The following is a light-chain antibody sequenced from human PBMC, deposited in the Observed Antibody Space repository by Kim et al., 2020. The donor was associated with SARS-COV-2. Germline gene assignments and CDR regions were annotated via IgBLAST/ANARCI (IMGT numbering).Light chain of an antibody. Sequence: YASVGDRVTLTCRASQSINSWLAWYQQQPGTAPKLLIYDASSLQSGVPPRFSGRGSGTEFTLTISSLQPDDFATYYCHQYQSYPYTFGQGTKLEI. J-gene: IGKJ2*01. CDR3: HQYQSYPYT. CDR2: DAS. V-gene: IGKV1-5*01. CDR1: QSINSW.